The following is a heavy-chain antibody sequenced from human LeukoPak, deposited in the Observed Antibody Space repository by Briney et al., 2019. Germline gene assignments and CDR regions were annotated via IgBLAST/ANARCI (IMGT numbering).Heavy chain of an antibody. CDR3: ASFYCSGGSCYQYFSYYYMDV. D-gene: IGHD2-15*01. CDR2: IYYSGGT. Sequence: SETLSLTCTVSGGSISSSSYYWGWIRQPPGKGLEWIGSIYYSGGTYYNPSLKSRVTISVDTSKNQFSLKLNSVTAADTAVYYCASFYCSGGSCYQYFSYYYMDVWGKGTTVTISS. CDR1: GGSISSSSYY. V-gene: IGHV4-39*01. J-gene: IGHJ6*03.